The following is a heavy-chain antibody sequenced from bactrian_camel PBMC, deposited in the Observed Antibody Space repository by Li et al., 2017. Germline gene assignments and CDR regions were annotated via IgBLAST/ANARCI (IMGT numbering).Heavy chain of an antibody. J-gene: IGHJ4*01. CDR3: HLDLCVPTMSV. D-gene: IGHD4*01. V-gene: IGHV3S33*01. CDR1: GWTNRRYC. CDR2: IDIDGGT. Sequence: QVQLVESGGGSVQTGGNLTLSCKVSGWTNRRYCIGWFRQAPGKEREGVTVIDIDGGTRYADSVKGRFTNSQDTAKNTLYLQMNSLKSEDTAVYYCHLDLCVPTMSVWGQGTQVTVS.